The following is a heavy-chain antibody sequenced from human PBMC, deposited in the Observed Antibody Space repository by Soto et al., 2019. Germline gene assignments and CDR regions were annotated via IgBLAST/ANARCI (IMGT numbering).Heavy chain of an antibody. D-gene: IGHD2-8*01. J-gene: IGHJ6*02. V-gene: IGHV1-2*04. CDR3: ARGDSTDCSSGVCSFFYHHDMDV. Sequence: GAPVKVPCNASGDRLTGYYLQWALHSPVQGLEWLGRINPKSGGTSTAQKFQGWVTMTTDTSISTASMELTRLTSDDTAIYYCARGDSTDCSSGVCSFFYHHDMDVWGQGTTVTVSS. CDR2: INPKSGGT. CDR1: GDRLTGYY.